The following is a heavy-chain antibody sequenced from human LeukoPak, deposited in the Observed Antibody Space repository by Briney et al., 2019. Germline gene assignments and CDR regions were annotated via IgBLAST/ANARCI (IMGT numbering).Heavy chain of an antibody. CDR1: GGSMRNYY. CDR3: ARPAVTLMIPFEF. J-gene: IGHJ4*02. Sequence: SETLSLTCTVSGGSMRNYYWSWIRQPPGKGLEWIGYISGSGGTDYNPPLKSRVTISIDPSKNQFSLRLSSVPAADTAVYYCARPAVTLMIPFEFWGQGTLVTVSS. V-gene: IGHV4-59*01. CDR2: ISGSGGT. D-gene: IGHD3-16*01.